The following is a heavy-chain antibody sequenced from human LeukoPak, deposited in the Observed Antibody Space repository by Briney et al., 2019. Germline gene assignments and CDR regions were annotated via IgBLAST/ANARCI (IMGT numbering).Heavy chain of an antibody. CDR2: LSYTGKA. V-gene: IGHV4-59*02. CDR3: SEGYFEPFDH. CDR1: GDSVSNFH. Sequence: PSETLSLTCVVSGDSVSNFHWNWLRQVPGKGLEWIACLSYTGKADYNPSLASRVTISLDTSKNQGFSLKVKSVTAADTAVYYCSEGYFEPFDHWGQGILVTVSS. J-gene: IGHJ4*02. D-gene: IGHD2/OR15-2a*01.